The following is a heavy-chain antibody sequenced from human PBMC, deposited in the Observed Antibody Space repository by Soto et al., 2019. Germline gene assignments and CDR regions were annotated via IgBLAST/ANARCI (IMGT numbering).Heavy chain of an antibody. J-gene: IGHJ6*03. V-gene: IGHV3-53*01. CDR2: IYSGGST. CDR3: TSPQYCSGGSCPEPASYYYMDV. D-gene: IGHD2-15*01. Sequence: DKGKGLEWVSVIYSGGSTYYADSVKGRFTISRDDSKNTAYLQMNSLKTEDTAVYYCTSPQYCSGGSCPEPASYYYMDVWGKGTTVTVSS.